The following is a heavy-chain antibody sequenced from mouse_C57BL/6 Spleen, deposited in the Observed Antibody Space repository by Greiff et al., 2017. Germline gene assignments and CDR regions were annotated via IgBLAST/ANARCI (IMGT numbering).Heavy chain of an antibody. CDR1: GYTFTSYW. V-gene: IGHV1-59*01. D-gene: IGHD1-1*01. J-gene: IGHJ3*01. CDR2: IDPSDSYT. Sequence: QVQLQQPGAELVRPGTSVKLSCKASGYTFTSYWMHWVKQRPGQGLEWIGVIDPSDSYTNYNQKFKGKATLTVDTSSSTAYMQLSSLTSEDSAVYYCARYYGSGAWFAYWGQGTLVTVSA. CDR3: ARYYGSGAWFAY.